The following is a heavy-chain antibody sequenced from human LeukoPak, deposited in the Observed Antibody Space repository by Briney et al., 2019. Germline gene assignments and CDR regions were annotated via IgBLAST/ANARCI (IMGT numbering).Heavy chain of an antibody. J-gene: IGHJ4*02. D-gene: IGHD6-19*01. CDR3: ARQGSYSNGWFFDY. Sequence: GGSLRLSCEASGFIFGSFWMNWVRRAPGKGLEWVANIKQDASETYYVDSVKGRFIISRDSPKNSLYLQLNSLRAEDTAIYYCARQGSYSNGWFFDYWGQGALVTVSS. CDR2: IKQDASET. V-gene: IGHV3-7*01. CDR1: GFIFGSFW.